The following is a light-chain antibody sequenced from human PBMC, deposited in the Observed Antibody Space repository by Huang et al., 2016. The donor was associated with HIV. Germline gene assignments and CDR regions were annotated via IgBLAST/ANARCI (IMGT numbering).Light chain of an antibody. J-gene: IGKJ1*01. CDR1: QSVSRNY. CDR2: RAS. Sequence: IELTQSPGTLSLSPGERATLSCRASQSVSRNYVAWVQQKPGQAPRLLIYRASRRATGIPDKCSGSGSGTDFTLTIDRLEPEDLAFYYCQQTGRSPWTFGQGTKVEI. V-gene: IGKV3-20*01. CDR3: QQTGRSPWT.